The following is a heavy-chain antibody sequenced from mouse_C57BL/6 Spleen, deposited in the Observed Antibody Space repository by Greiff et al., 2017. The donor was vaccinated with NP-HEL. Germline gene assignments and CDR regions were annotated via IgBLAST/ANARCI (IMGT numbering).Heavy chain of an antibody. Sequence: VQLQQSGPELVKPGASVKIPCKASGYTFTDYNMDWVKQSHGKSLEWIGDINPNNGGTIYNQKFKGKATLTVDKSSSTAYMELRSLTSEDTAVYYCARRIFGSPWYFDVWGTGTTVTVSS. J-gene: IGHJ1*03. CDR1: GYTFTDYN. V-gene: IGHV1-18*01. CDR3: ARRIFGSPWYFDV. D-gene: IGHD2-2*01. CDR2: INPNNGGT.